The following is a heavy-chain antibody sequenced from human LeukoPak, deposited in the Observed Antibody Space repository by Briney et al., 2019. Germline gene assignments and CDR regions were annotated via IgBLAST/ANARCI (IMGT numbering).Heavy chain of an antibody. D-gene: IGHD6-13*01. CDR2: IYYSGST. Sequence: SETLSLTCTVSGGSISSSSYYWGWIRQPPGKGLEWIGSIYYSGSTYYNPSLKSRVTISVDTSKNQFSLKLSSVTAADTAVYYCARSQYSSSWSLFGYWGQGTLVTVSS. J-gene: IGHJ4*02. CDR3: ARSQYSSSWSLFGY. V-gene: IGHV4-39*01. CDR1: GGSISSSSYY.